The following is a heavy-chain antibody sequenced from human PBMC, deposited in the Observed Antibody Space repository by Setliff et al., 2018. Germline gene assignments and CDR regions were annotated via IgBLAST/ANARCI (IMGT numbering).Heavy chain of an antibody. V-gene: IGHV1-18*01. CDR2: ISPYSGNT. CDR3: ARGPLDFVVTPAAAKFDY. D-gene: IGHD2-2*01. Sequence: ASVKVSCKTSGFRFTNFGFSWVRQAPGQGLEWLGSISPYSGNTNFPQWLQDRVTMTIDTSATTVYMELKSLRSDDTAVYYCARGPLDFVVTPAAAKFDYWGQGTLVTAPQ. J-gene: IGHJ4*02. CDR1: GFRFTNFG.